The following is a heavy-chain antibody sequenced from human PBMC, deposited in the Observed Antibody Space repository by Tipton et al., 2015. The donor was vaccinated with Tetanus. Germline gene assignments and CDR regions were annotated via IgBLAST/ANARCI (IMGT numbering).Heavy chain of an antibody. V-gene: IGHV4-61*08. D-gene: IGHD6-13*01. CDR1: GGSISSAGYY. CDR2: IYYSGST. CDR3: ARSEQQLVRGYYYYYYMDV. J-gene: IGHJ6*03. Sequence: TLSLTCTVAGGSISSAGYYWSWIRQHPGKGLEWIGYIYYSGSTNYNPSLKSRVTISVDTSKNQFSLKLSSVTAADTAVYYCARSEQQLVRGYYYYYYMDVWGKGTTVTVSS.